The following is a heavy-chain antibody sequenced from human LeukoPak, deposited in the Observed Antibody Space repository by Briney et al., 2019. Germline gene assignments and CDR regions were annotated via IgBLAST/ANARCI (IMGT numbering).Heavy chain of an antibody. Sequence: GGSLRLSCAASGFTFSSYAMSWVRQAPGKGLEWVSVIYSGGSTYYADSVKGRFTISRDNSKNTLYLQMNSLRAEDTAVYYCARDKPLDYWGQGTLVTVSS. CDR3: ARDKPLDY. CDR1: GFTFSSYA. CDR2: IYSGGST. J-gene: IGHJ4*02. V-gene: IGHV3-66*02.